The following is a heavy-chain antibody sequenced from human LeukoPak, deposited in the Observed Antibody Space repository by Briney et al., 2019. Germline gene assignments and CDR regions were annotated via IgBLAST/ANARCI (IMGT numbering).Heavy chain of an antibody. CDR3: ARDLSRRGLYSSSSDYYYMDV. D-gene: IGHD6-6*01. J-gene: IGHJ6*03. CDR1: GYTFTIYY. CDR2: INPSGGTT. Sequence: ASVTVSFTASGYTFTIYYMHWVRQAPGQGGEGMGIINPSGGTTSYAQKFQGRVTMTRDTSTSTVYMELSSLRSEDTAVYYCARDLSRRGLYSSSSDYYYMDVWGKGTTVTVSS. V-gene: IGHV1-46*01.